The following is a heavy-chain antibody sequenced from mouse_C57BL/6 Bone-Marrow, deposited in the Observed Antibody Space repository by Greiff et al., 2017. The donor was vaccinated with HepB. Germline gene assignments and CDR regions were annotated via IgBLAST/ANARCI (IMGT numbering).Heavy chain of an antibody. CDR2: IRNKANGYTT. D-gene: IGHD1-1*01. Sequence: EVQRVESGGGLVQPGGSLSLSCAASGFTFTDYYMSWVRQPPGKALEWLGFIRNKANGYTTEYSASVKGRFTISRDNSQSILYLQMNALRAEDSATDYCARRDYYGSSFDYWGQGTTLTVSS. V-gene: IGHV7-3*01. CDR1: GFTFTDYY. CDR3: ARRDYYGSSFDY. J-gene: IGHJ2*01.